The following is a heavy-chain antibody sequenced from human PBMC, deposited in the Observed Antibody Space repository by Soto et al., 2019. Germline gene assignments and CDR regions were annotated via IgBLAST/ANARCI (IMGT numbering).Heavy chain of an antibody. CDR2: ISGTGRVT. J-gene: IGHJ1*01. V-gene: IGHV3-23*01. CDR3: AKDVHYDIVTGIEYFDH. Sequence: EVQLLESGGGLVQPGESLKISCAVSGFTFSSYAMSWVRQAPGKGLEWVSGISGTGRVTNYADSVKGRFTISRDNPKTTLSLEMKSLRAEDTAVYYCAKDVHYDIVTGIEYFDHWGQGTLVTVSS. D-gene: IGHD3-9*01. CDR1: GFTFSSYA.